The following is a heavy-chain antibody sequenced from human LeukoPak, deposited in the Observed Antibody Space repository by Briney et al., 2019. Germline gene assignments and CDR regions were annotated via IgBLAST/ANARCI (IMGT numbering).Heavy chain of an antibody. Sequence: PGGSLRLSCAASGFTFSSYAMHWVRQAPGKGLEWVAVISYDGSNKYYADSVKGRFTISRDNSKNTLYLQMNSLRAEDTAVYYCAKNAGRGAPDYWGQGTLVTVSS. D-gene: IGHD1-26*01. CDR3: AKNAGRGAPDY. V-gene: IGHV3-30-3*02. J-gene: IGHJ4*02. CDR2: ISYDGSNK. CDR1: GFTFSSYA.